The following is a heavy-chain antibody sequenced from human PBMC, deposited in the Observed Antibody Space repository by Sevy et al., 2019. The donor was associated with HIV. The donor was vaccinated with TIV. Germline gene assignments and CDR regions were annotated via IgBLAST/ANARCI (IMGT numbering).Heavy chain of an antibody. CDR3: AKDRRAYYYYGMDV. V-gene: IGHV3-30*18. J-gene: IGHJ6*02. CDR1: GFTFSSYA. CDR2: ISYDGSNK. Sequence: GGSLRLSCAASGFTFSSYAMSWVRQAPGKGLEWVAVISYDGSNKYYADSVKGRFTISRDNSKNTLYLQMNSLRAEDTAVYYCAKDRRAYYYYGMDVWGQGTTVTVSS.